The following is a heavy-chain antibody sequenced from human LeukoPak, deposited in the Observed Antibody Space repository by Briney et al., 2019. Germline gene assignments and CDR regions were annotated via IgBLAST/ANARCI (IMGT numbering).Heavy chain of an antibody. CDR2: IYYSGST. CDR3: ARVDIVVVPAATDYYYYYYMDV. CDR1: GGSISSYY. Sequence: PSETLSLTCTVSGGSISSYYWSWIRQPPGKGLEWIGYIYYSGSTNYNPSLKSRVTISVDTSKNQFSLKLSPVTAADTAVYYCARVDIVVVPAATDYYYYYYMDVWGKGTTVTVSS. J-gene: IGHJ6*03. D-gene: IGHD2-2*03. V-gene: IGHV4-59*01.